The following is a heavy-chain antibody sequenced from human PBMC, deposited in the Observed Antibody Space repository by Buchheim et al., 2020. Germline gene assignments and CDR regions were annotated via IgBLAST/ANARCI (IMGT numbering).Heavy chain of an antibody. D-gene: IGHD6-19*01. Sequence: QVQLQESGPGLVKPSETLSLTCTVSGGSVSSGSYYWSWIRQPPGKGLEWIGYIYYSGSTNYNPSLKSRVTISVDTSKNQFSLKLSSVTAADTAVYYCARVVAGRGGYYYYGMDVWDQGNT. CDR2: IYYSGST. V-gene: IGHV4-61*01. CDR1: GGSVSSGSYY. CDR3: ARVVAGRGGYYYYGMDV. J-gene: IGHJ6*02.